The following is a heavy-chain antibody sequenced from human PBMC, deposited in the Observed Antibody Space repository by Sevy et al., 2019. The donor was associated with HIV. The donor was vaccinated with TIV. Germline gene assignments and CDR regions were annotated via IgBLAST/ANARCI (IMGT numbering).Heavy chain of an antibody. CDR2: ISSSGVEE. Sequence: GGSLRLSCAASGFTTGFTFSDYWMAWVRQAPGEGLEWISSISSSGVEEYYAEPVRGRFTISRDNAKNSLSLQMNGLRVEDTGVYYCARVPDSGGRGRADYWGQGTRVTVSS. CDR3: ARVPDSGGRGRADY. J-gene: IGHJ4*02. V-gene: IGHV3-21*01. CDR1: GFTTGFTFSDYW. D-gene: IGHD1-26*01.